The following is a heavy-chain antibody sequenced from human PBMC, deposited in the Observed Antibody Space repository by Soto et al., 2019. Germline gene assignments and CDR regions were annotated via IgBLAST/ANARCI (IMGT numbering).Heavy chain of an antibody. J-gene: IGHJ4*02. CDR2: IIPIFGTA. D-gene: IGHD1-26*01. V-gene: IGHV1-69*06. Sequence: QVQLVQSGAEVKKPGSSVKVSCKASGGTFSSYAISWVRQAPGQGLEWMGGIIPIFGTANYAQKFQGRVTITADKSTSTAYMELSSLRSEDTAVYYCARAHYQKGYSGSYQHYFDYWGQGTLVTVSS. CDR3: ARAHYQKGYSGSYQHYFDY. CDR1: GGTFSSYA.